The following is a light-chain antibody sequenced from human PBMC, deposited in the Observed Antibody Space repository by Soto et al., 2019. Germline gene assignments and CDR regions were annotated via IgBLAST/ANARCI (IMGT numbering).Light chain of an antibody. J-gene: IGKJ1*01. Sequence: ETVMTQSPASLSVSPGERGTISYRASQSVSSSLAWYQQKPGQAPRLLIYGASTRATGVPARFSGSGSGTELTLTISSLQSEDFAVYHCQQYNNWPPAFGQGTKVEIK. CDR3: QQYNNWPPA. CDR2: GAS. V-gene: IGKV3-15*01. CDR1: QSVSSS.